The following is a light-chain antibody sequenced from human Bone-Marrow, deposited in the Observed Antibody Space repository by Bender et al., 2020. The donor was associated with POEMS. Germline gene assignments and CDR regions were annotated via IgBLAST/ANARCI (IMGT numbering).Light chain of an antibody. CDR2: ATS. Sequence: SAELTQDPAVSVALGQTVMITCQGDTLTDFYTCWYQQKAGQAPVLLMFATSRRPSGIPERFSGSSSGNTASLTITGAQAEDEGVYYCYSRDTRGKHAVFGGGTKVTVL. CDR1: TLTDFY. CDR3: YSRDTRGKHAV. V-gene: IGLV3-19*01. J-gene: IGLJ2*01.